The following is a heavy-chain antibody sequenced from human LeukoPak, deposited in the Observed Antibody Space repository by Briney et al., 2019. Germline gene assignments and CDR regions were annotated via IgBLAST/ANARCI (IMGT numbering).Heavy chain of an antibody. J-gene: IGHJ4*02. V-gene: IGHV3-23*01. D-gene: IGHD1-26*01. CDR3: AKDRFSGSYWTWDY. CDR1: GYTFSSYA. CDR2: ISGSGGST. Sequence: GGSLRLSCAASGYTFSSYAMSWVRQAPGKGLEWVSAISGSGGSTYYADSVKGRFTISRDNSKNTLYLQMNSLRAEDTAVYYCAKDRFSGSYWTWDYWGQGTLVTVSS.